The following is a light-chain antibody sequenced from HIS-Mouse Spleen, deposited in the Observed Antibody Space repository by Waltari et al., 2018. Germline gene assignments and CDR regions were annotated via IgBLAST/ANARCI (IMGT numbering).Light chain of an antibody. J-gene: IGLJ3*02. CDR1: SGSIARNY. Sequence: NFMLTQPHSVSESPGKTVTISCTRSSGSIARNYVPWYQQRPGSAPTTVIYEDNQRPSGVHDRFSGSIDSSSNSASLTISGLKTEDEADYYCQSYDSSNLVFGGGTKLTVL. CDR2: EDN. V-gene: IGLV6-57*04. CDR3: QSYDSSNLV.